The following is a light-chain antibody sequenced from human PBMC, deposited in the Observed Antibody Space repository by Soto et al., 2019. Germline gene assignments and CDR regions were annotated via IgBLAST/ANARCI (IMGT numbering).Light chain of an antibody. CDR2: GNS. CDR3: QSYDSSLSGSV. Sequence: QSVLTQPPSLSGAPGQRVTISCTGSSSNIGAGYDVHWYQQLPGTAPKLLIYGNSNRPSGVPDRFSGSKSGTSASLAITGLQAEDEVDYYCQSYDSSLSGSVFGGGTKLTVL. V-gene: IGLV1-40*01. J-gene: IGLJ2*01. CDR1: SSNIGAGYD.